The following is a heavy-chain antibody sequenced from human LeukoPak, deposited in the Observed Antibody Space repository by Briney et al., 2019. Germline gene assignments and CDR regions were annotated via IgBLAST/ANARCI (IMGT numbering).Heavy chain of an antibody. CDR2: IYYSGST. D-gene: IGHD5-18*01. CDR1: GGSISGYY. CDR3: ARPRYSYGYVDAFDI. Sequence: SETLSLTCTVSGGSISGYYWSWIRQPPGKGLEWIGYIYYSGSTNYNPSLKSRVTISVDTSKNQFSLKLSSVTAADTAVYYCARPRYSYGYVDAFDIWGQGTMVTVSS. J-gene: IGHJ3*02. V-gene: IGHV4-59*01.